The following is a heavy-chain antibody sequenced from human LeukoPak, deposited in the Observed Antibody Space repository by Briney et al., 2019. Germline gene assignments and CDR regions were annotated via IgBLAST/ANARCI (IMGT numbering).Heavy chain of an antibody. CDR1: GGSISSKSYY. CDR3: ARGYYDVLTGHPKNFDY. V-gene: IGHV4-39*01. J-gene: IGHJ4*02. D-gene: IGHD3-9*01. CDR2: IYDSGST. Sequence: SETLSLTCTVSGGSISSKSYYWGWIRQSPGKGLEWIGSIYDSGSTYYNPSLKSRVTISVDTSKNQFSLKLSSVTAADTALYYCARGYYDVLTGHPKNFDYWDQGILVSVYS.